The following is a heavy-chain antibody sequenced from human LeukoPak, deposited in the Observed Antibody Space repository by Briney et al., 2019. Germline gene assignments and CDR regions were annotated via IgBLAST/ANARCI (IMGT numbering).Heavy chain of an antibody. D-gene: IGHD5-24*01. CDR2: IINDGSST. Sequence: GGSLSLSCAAPGLNFKNYWSHWVRQVPGKGLEWVSRIINDGSSTTYADSVKGRFTISRDNAKDTLYLQMNSLRVEDTAVYYCARVADGDKYGGRDYWGQGALVIVSS. V-gene: IGHV3-74*01. CDR3: ARVADGDKYGGRDY. J-gene: IGHJ4*02. CDR1: GLNFKNYW.